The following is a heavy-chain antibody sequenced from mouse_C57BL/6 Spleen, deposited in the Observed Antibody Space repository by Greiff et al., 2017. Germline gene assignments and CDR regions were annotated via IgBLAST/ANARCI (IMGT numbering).Heavy chain of an antibody. CDR3: ARLDSSGYDD. CDR1: GYTFTSYW. V-gene: IGHV1-55*01. J-gene: IGHJ2*01. CDR2: VYPGSGST. D-gene: IGHD3-2*02. Sequence: QVQLQQPGAELVKPGASVKMSCKASGYTFTSYWITWVKQRPGQGLGWIGDVYPGSGSTNYNEKFESKATLTVDTSSSTPYMQRSSLTSEDSAVYSCARLDSSGYDDWGPGTTLTVSS.